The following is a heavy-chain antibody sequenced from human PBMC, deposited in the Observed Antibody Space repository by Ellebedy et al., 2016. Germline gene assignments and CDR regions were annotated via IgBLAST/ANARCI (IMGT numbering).Heavy chain of an antibody. CDR1: GVTFSSYA. V-gene: IGHV3-23*01. D-gene: IGHD3-16*02. CDR3: VRTRDETWSYLHY. CDR2: ISGSGGST. Sequence: GESLKISXAASGVTFSSYAMCWVRQIPGKGLEWVAAISGSGGSTWYADSVRGRFTISRDNSKNTLHLHMNSLRAEDTAMYYCVRTRDETWSYLHYWGQGTLVTVSS. J-gene: IGHJ4*02.